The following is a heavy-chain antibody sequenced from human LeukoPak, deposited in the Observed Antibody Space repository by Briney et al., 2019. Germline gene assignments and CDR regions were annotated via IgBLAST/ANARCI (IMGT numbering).Heavy chain of an antibody. CDR3: ARARLRYYDSSGYYTRLGLYYFDY. Sequence: SETLSLTCTVSGGSISNNYWSWIRQPPGKGLEWIGFIYYTGSTNYNPSLKSRVTISVDTSKNQFSLKLNSVTAADTAVYYCARARLRYYDSSGYYTRLGLYYFDYWGQGTLVTVSS. J-gene: IGHJ4*02. CDR1: GGSISNNY. CDR2: IYYTGST. V-gene: IGHV4-59*12. D-gene: IGHD3-22*01.